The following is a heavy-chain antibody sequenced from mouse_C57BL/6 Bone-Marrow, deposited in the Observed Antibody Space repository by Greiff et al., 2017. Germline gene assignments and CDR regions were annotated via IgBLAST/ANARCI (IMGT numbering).Heavy chain of an antibody. V-gene: IGHV1-15*01. J-gene: IGHJ2*01. CDR2: IAPETGGT. CDR3: TRAIYYGSSLDY. D-gene: IGHD1-1*01. CDR1: GYTFTDYE. Sequence: VQLQQSGAELVRPGASVTLSCKASGYTFTDYEMHWVKQTPVHGLEWIGAIAPETGGTAYNPKFKGKAILTADKSSSTAYMELRSLTSEDSAVYYCTRAIYYGSSLDYWGQGTTLTVSS.